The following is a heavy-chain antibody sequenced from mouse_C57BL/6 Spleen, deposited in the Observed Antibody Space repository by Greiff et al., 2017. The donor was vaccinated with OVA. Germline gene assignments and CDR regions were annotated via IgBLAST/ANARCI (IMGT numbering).Heavy chain of an antibody. CDR1: GYTFTSYG. CDR3: ARSGTDYYFDY. D-gene: IGHD4-1*01. Sequence: VMLVESGAELARPGASVKLSCKASGYTFTSYGISWVKQRTGQGLEWIGEIYPRSGNTYYNEKFKGKATLTADKSSSTAYMELRSLTSEDSAVYFCARSGTDYYFDYWGQGTTLTVSS. V-gene: IGHV1-81*01. CDR2: IYPRSGNT. J-gene: IGHJ2*01.